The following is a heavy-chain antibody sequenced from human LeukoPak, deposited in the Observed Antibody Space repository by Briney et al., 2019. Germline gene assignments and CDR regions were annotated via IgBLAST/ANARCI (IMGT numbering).Heavy chain of an antibody. CDR2: INHSGST. V-gene: IGHV4-34*01. CDR3: ARARGQWLIQKRYYFDY. D-gene: IGHD6-19*01. CDR1: GGSFSGYY. Sequence: SETLSLTCAVYGGSFSGYYWSWIRQPPGKGLEWIGEINHSGSTNYNPSLKSRVTISVDTSKNQFSLKLSSVTDADTAVYYCARARGQWLIQKRYYFDYWGQGTLVTVSS. J-gene: IGHJ4*02.